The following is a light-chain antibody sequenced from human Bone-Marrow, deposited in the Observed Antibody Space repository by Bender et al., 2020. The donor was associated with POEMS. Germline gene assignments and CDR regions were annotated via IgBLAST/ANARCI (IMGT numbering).Light chain of an antibody. V-gene: IGLV1-44*01. CDR2: INN. Sequence: QSVLTQPPSASGTPGQRVTISCSGSSSNIGTNPVNWYQQLPGTAPKLLIYINNQRPLGVPDRFSGSKSGTSASLAISGLQSEDEAYYYCAAWEDSLNGWVFGGGTKLTVL. CDR3: AAWEDSLNGWV. J-gene: IGLJ3*02. CDR1: SSNIGTNP.